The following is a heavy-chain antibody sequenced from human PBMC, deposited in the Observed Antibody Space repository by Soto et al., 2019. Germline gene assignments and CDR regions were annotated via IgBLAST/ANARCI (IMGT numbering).Heavy chain of an antibody. CDR3: ARRSSGWYFDY. CDR2: ISGSGRST. V-gene: IGHV3-23*01. J-gene: IGHJ4*02. D-gene: IGHD6-19*01. Sequence: EVQLLESGGGLVQPGGSLRLSCAASGFTFSSYAMSWVRQAPGKGLEWVSVISGSGRSTYYADSVKGRFTISRDNSKNTLYLQMNSLRAEDTAVYYCARRSSGWYFDYWGQGTLVTVSS. CDR1: GFTFSSYA.